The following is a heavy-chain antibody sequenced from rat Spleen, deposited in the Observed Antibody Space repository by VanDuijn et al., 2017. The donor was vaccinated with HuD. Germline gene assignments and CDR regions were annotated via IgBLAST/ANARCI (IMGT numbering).Heavy chain of an antibody. J-gene: IGHJ2*01. D-gene: IGHD1-12*03. Sequence: EVQLVESGGGLVQPGRSMKLSCAASGFTFSDSYMAWVRQAPKKGLEWVASISYEGSGTYYGDSVKGRFTISRDNAKSTLYLEMNSLRFEDTGTYYCARFYDGYYPRFEYWGQGVMVTVSS. CDR3: ARFYDGYYPRFEY. V-gene: IGHV5-22*01. CDR1: GFTFSDSY. CDR2: ISYEGSGT.